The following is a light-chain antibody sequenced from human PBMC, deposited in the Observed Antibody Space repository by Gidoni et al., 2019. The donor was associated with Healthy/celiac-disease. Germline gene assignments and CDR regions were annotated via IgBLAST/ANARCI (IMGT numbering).Light chain of an antibody. CDR1: QSLSSY. V-gene: IGKV3-11*01. CDR3: RQRYNWCLLFT. J-gene: IGKJ3*01. CDR2: DAA. Sequence: EIVLTQSPATLSLSPGERATLSCRASQSLSSYFAWYQQKPGQAPRLLIYDAANRATGTPARCSSGRSGTDVTLPISSLEPYDDSVYYCRQRYNWCLLFTFGPGTKVEIK.